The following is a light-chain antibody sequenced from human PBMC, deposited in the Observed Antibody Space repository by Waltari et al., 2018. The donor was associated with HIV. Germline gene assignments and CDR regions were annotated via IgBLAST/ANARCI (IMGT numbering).Light chain of an antibody. Sequence: QSALTQPASVSGSPGQSITISCTGTSSGLGSSNLVSWYQHHPGKAPKLLIYEVTKRPSGVSSRFSGSKSGNTASLTISGLQAEDEGDYYCCSYAGSSSLWMFGGGTKLTVL. CDR1: SSGLGSSNL. V-gene: IGLV2-23*02. J-gene: IGLJ3*02. CDR2: EVT. CDR3: CSYAGSSSLWM.